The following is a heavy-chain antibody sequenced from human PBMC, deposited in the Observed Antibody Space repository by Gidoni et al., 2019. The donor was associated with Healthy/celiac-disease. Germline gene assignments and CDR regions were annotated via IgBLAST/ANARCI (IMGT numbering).Heavy chain of an antibody. J-gene: IGHJ3*02. Sequence: QVQLQESGPGLVKPSETLSLTCTVSGGSISSYYWSWIRQPPGKGLEWSGYSYYSGSTNYTPSLKSRVTISVDTSKNQFSLKLSSVTAADTAVYYCARGYYDSSGYYGAFDILGQGTMVTVSS. D-gene: IGHD3-22*01. CDR2: SYYSGST. CDR3: ARGYYDSSGYYGAFDI. V-gene: IGHV4-59*01. CDR1: GGSISSYY.